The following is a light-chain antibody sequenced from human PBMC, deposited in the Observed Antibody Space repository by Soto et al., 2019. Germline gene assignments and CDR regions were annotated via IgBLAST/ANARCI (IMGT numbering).Light chain of an antibody. CDR3: QQYNVSSWP. J-gene: IGKJ1*01. CDR1: QSVSMW. V-gene: IGKV1-5*01. Sequence: DIQLTQSPSTLSASVGDRVTITCRASQSVSMWLAWYQQQPGKAPKLLIYDASTLETGVPSRFSGSGSGTECTLTISSLQAEDVATYYCQQYNVSSWPFGQGTKVEIQ. CDR2: DAS.